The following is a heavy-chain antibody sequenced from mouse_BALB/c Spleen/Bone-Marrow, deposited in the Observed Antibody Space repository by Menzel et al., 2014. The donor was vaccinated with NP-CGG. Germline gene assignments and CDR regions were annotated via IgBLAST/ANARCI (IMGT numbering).Heavy chain of an antibody. CDR3: SRGVDYSSWFAY. CDR2: INSNGGFT. CDR1: GFTFSSFG. D-gene: IGHD2-4*01. V-gene: IGHV5-6-3*01. Sequence: DVHLVESGGGLVQPGGSLKLSCAASGFTFSSFGMSWVRQTPDKRLELVANINSNGGFTYYADSVKGRFTISRDNAMNTLYLQMRSLKSKDTAIYYCSRGVDYSSWFAYWGQGTLVTVSA. J-gene: IGHJ3*01.